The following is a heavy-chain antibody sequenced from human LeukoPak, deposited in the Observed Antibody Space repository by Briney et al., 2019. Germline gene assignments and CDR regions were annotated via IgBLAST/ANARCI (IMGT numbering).Heavy chain of an antibody. D-gene: IGHD2-2*01. V-gene: IGHV4-59*01. CDR1: GGSISSYY. CDR3: ARNSYSSSSWYDP. CDR2: IFYSGST. Sequence: SGTLSLTCTVSGGSISSYYWSWIRQPPGKGLEWIGYIFYSGSTNYNPSLKSRVTISVDTPKNQFSLKLRSVTAADTAVYYCARNSYSSSSWYDPWGQGTLVTVSS. J-gene: IGHJ5*02.